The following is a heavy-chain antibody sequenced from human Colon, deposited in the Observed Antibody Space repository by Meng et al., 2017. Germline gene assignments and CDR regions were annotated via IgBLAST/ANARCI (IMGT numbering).Heavy chain of an antibody. CDR2: IIGDGSAR. CDR3: ARDLHIAAANY. Sequence: GFLVLRVVCLRLSCEASGFTFSDFWMHWVRQAPGKGLEWVSRIIGDGSARDYADSVKGRFIISRDNAKTTVYLEMNNLRAEDTAIYYCARDLHIAAANYWGQGTLVTVSS. J-gene: IGHJ4*02. D-gene: IGHD6-13*01. V-gene: IGHV3-74*01. CDR1: GFTFSDFW.